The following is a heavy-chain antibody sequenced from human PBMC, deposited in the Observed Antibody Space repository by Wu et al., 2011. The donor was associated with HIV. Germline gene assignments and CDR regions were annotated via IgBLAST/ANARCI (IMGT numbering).Heavy chain of an antibody. CDR2: T. Sequence: TNYAQKFQGRVTMTRDTSISTAYMELSSLRSDDTAVYYCARVEARDFWSGYYDYWGQGTLVTVSS. V-gene: IGHV1-2*02. D-gene: IGHD3-3*01. J-gene: IGHJ4*02. CDR3: ARVEARDFWSGYYDY.